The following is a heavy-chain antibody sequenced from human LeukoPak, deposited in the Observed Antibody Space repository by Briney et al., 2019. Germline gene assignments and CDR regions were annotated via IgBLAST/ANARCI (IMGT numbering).Heavy chain of an antibody. CDR1: GGPISSSSYY. J-gene: IGHJ4*02. D-gene: IGHD3-10*01. CDR3: ARDYYDSGSYGFDY. CDR2: IYYSGST. V-gene: IGHV4-39*02. Sequence: SETLSLTCTVSGGPISSSSYYWGWIRQPPGKGLEWIGSIYYSGSTYYNPSLKSRVTISVDTSKNQFSLKLSSVTPEDTAVYYCARDYYDSGSYGFDYWGQGTLVTVSS.